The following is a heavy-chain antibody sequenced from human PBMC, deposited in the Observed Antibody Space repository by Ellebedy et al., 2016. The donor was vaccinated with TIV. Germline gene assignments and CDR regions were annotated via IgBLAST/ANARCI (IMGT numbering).Heavy chain of an antibody. CDR3: ARTYYYDSSGYYLAY. J-gene: IGHJ4*02. D-gene: IGHD3-22*01. V-gene: IGHV3-23*01. CDR1: GFTFSGYA. Sequence: GESLKISCVASGFTFSGYAMSWVHQAPGKGLEWVSGINNGGRTTSYADSVKGRFTISRDNAKNSLYLQMNSLRAEDTAVYYCARTYYYDSSGYYLAYWGQGTLVTVSS. CDR2: INNGGRTT.